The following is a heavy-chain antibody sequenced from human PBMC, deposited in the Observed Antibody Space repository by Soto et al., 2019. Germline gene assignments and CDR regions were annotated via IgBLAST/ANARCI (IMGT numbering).Heavy chain of an antibody. CDR1: GGSISSGGYS. Sequence: PSETLSLTCAVSGGSISSGGYSWSWIRQPPGKGLEWIGYIYHSGSTYYNPSLKSRVTISVDRSKNQFSLKLSSVTAADTAVYYCARGGNDLIYYYYGMDVWAQGTTVTVSS. J-gene: IGHJ6*02. CDR2: IYHSGST. V-gene: IGHV4-30-2*01. CDR3: ARGGNDLIYYYYGMDV. D-gene: IGHD1-1*01.